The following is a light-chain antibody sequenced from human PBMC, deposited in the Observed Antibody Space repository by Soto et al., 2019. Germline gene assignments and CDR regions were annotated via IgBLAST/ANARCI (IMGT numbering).Light chain of an antibody. CDR1: QNINNY. J-gene: IGKJ1*01. CDR2: AAS. CDR3: QQSFSTLWT. Sequence: DIQVTQSPSSLSASVGDGVTITCRASQNINNYLNWYQQKPGKAPKLLIYAASSLQSGVPSRFSGSGSGTDFTLTISSLQPEDFATYYCQQSFSTLWTFGQGTKVDIK. V-gene: IGKV1-39*01.